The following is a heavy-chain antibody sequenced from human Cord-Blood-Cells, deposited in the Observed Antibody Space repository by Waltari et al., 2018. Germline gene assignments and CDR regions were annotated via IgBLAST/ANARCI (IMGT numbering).Heavy chain of an antibody. J-gene: IGHJ4*02. CDR1: GFTVSRNY. Sequence: EVQLVESGGGLVQPGGSLRLSCAASGFTVSRNYMSWVRQAPGKGLGWGLVIYSGGSTYYADSVKGRFTIARHNSKNALYRQRNSLRAEDTAVYYCARVTGTYYFDYWGQGTLVTVSS. CDR2: IYSGGST. D-gene: IGHD1-20*01. CDR3: ARVTGTYYFDY. V-gene: IGHV3-53*04.